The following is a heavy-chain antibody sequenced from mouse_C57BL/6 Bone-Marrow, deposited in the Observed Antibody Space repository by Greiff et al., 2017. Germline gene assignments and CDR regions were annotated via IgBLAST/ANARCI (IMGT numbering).Heavy chain of an antibody. D-gene: IGHD1-1*01. Sequence: EVKLMEPGEGLVKPGGSLKLSCAASGFTFSSYAMSWVRQTPEQRLEWVAYISSGGDYIYYADTVKGRFTISRDNARNTLYLQMSSLKSEDTAMYYCTRVNYGSSPRRYFDVWGTGTTVTVSS. CDR2: ISSGGDYI. CDR1: GFTFSSYA. J-gene: IGHJ1*03. V-gene: IGHV5-9-1*02. CDR3: TRVNYGSSPRRYFDV.